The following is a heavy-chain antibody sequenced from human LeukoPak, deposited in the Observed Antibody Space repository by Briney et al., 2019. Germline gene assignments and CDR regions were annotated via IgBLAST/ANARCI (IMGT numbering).Heavy chain of an antibody. CDR3: AKTQWKVGATDYFDY. V-gene: IGHV3-23*01. CDR1: GFAFNNYA. Sequence: PGGSLRPSCAASGFAFNNYAMTWVRQAPGKGLEGVSNINDNGGQRNYADSVKGRFTISRDNSKKTLFLQMDSLRAADTAVYYCAKTQWKVGATDYFDYWGQGILVTVSS. CDR2: INDNGGQR. D-gene: IGHD1-26*01. J-gene: IGHJ4*02.